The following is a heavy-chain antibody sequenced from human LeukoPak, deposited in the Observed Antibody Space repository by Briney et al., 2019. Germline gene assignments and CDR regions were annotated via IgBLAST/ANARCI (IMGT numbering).Heavy chain of an antibody. V-gene: IGHV3-23*01. CDR1: GLSVRNFV. CDR2: GSHAGWKP. J-gene: IGHJ5*02. D-gene: IGHD3-10*02. CDR3: AKDIGLFMS. Sequence: GGALRLSCAACGLSVRNFVMLEVRQAPGKGLDGVAGGSHAGWKPFFAASVKGRFNISRDDSNRTLFLQMDNLRVEHTATYYCAKDIGLFMSWRQGTLLIVSS.